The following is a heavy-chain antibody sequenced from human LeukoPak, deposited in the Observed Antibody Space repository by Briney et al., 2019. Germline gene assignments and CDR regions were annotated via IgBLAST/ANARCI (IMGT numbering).Heavy chain of an antibody. Sequence: GESLKISCKGSGYSCTSYRMGWVRQMPGKGLEWMGIIYPGDSDTRYSPSFQGQVTISADKSISTAYLQWSSLKASDTAMYYCARHEGRRWLQLDAFDIWGQETMVTVSS. CDR1: GYSCTSYR. J-gene: IGHJ3*02. CDR2: IYPGDSDT. V-gene: IGHV5-51*01. CDR3: ARHEGRRWLQLDAFDI. D-gene: IGHD5-24*01.